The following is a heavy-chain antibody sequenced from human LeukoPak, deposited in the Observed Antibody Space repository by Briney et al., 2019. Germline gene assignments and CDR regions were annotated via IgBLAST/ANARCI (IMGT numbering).Heavy chain of an antibody. CDR2: INHSGST. V-gene: IGHV4-34*01. Sequence: SETLSLTCAVYGGSFSGYYWSWIRQPPGKGLEWIGEINHSGSTNYNPSLKGRVTISVDTSKNQFSLKLSSVTAADTAVYYCARASSIAALWFWGQGTLVTVSS. CDR1: GGSFSGYY. D-gene: IGHD6-6*01. CDR3: ARASSIAALWF. J-gene: IGHJ4*02.